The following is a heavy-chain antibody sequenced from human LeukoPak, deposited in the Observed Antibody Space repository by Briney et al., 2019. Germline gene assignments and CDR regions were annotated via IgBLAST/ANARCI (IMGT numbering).Heavy chain of an antibody. V-gene: IGHV3-30*18. CDR3: AKALGYSYGTDY. D-gene: IGHD5-18*01. CDR1: GFTFSNYG. Sequence: GGSLRLSCAASGFTFSNYGMHWVRQAPGKGLEWVAVISYDGGNKYYADSVKGRFTISRDNSKNTLYLQMNSLRAEDTAVYYCAKALGYSYGTDYWGQGTLVTVSS. CDR2: ISYDGGNK. J-gene: IGHJ4*02.